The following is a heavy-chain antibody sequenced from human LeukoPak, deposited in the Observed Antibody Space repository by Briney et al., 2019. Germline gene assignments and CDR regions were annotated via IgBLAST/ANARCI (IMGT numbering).Heavy chain of an antibody. CDR2: ISPSGGIT. Sequence: GETLRLSCAASGFTFSSHGMNWVRQAPGKGLEWVSGISPSGGITYYTDSVKGRFTISRDNSKNTLYLQMNSLRAEDTAVYYCAKRASDYDYVWGSLGCDYWGQGTLVTVSS. D-gene: IGHD3-16*01. V-gene: IGHV3-23*01. J-gene: IGHJ4*02. CDR1: GFTFSSHG. CDR3: AKRASDYDYVWGSLGCDY.